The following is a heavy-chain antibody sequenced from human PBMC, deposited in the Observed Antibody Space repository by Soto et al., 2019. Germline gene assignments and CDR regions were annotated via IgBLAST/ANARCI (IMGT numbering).Heavy chain of an antibody. J-gene: IGHJ4*02. Sequence: GGSLRLSCAASGFTFSSYSMNWVRQAPGKGLEWVSSISSSSSYIYYADSVKGRFTISRDNAKNSLYLQMNSLRAEDTAVYYCARGPIAAPGYYFDYWGQGTLVTVSS. V-gene: IGHV3-21*01. D-gene: IGHD6-6*01. CDR2: ISSSSSYI. CDR1: GFTFSSYS. CDR3: ARGPIAAPGYYFDY.